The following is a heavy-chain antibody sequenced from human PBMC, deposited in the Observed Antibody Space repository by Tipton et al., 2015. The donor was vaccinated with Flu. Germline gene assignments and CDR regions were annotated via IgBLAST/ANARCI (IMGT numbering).Heavy chain of an antibody. Sequence: LSLTCAASGFTFSDYYMSWIRQAPGKGLEWVSYISSSGSTIYYADSVKGRLTISRDNAKNSLYLQMNSLRAEDTAVYYCARAPWFGELNFGYWGQGTLVTVSS. CDR1: GFTFSDYY. V-gene: IGHV3-11*04. D-gene: IGHD3-10*01. CDR2: ISSSGSTI. CDR3: ARAPWFGELNFGY. J-gene: IGHJ4*02.